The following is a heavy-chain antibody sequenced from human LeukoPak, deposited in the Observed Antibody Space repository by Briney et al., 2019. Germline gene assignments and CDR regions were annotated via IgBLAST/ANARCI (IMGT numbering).Heavy chain of an antibody. CDR3: ARGPQYTIFGVVIDYYYYYMDV. V-gene: IGHV4-61*02. J-gene: IGHJ6*03. CDR1: GGSISSGSYY. D-gene: IGHD3-3*01. CDR2: IYTSGST. Sequence: SQTLSLTCTVSGGSISSGSYYWSWIRQPAGKGLEWIGRIYTSGSTNYNPSLKSRVTISVDTSKNQFSLKLSSVTAADTAVYYCARGPQYTIFGVVIDYYYYYMDVWGKGTTVTVSS.